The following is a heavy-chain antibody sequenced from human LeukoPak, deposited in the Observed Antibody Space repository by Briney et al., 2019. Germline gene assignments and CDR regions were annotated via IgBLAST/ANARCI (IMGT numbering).Heavy chain of an antibody. CDR1: GGSFSGYY. J-gene: IGHJ4*02. D-gene: IGHD3-22*01. CDR3: ARVRVIHYYFDY. Sequence: PSETLSLTCTVYGGSFSGYYWSWIRQPPGKGLEWIGEINHSGSTNYNPSLKSRVTISVDTSKNQFSLQLSSVTAADTAVYYCARVRVIHYYFDYWGQGTLVTVSS. V-gene: IGHV4-34*01. CDR2: INHSGST.